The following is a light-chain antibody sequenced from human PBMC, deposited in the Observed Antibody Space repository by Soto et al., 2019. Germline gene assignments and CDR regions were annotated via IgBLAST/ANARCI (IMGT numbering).Light chain of an antibody. V-gene: IGKV1-9*01. CDR1: QAISSY. Sequence: DIQLTQSPSFLSASVGDSVTITCRASQAISSYVAWYQQKPGRAPKLLIYGASTLQSGVPSGVSGSGSGTEFTLTFDSLQPEDFATYYCQQLKTYPPITFGQGTRLEIK. CDR3: QQLKTYPPIT. CDR2: GAS. J-gene: IGKJ5*01.